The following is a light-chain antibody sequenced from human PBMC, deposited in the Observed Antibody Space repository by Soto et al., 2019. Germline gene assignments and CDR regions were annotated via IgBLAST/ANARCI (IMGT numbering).Light chain of an antibody. CDR3: FSFTTDWTHV. V-gene: IGLV2-14*01. CDR1: SSDIGAYNY. J-gene: IGLJ1*01. CDR2: EVS. Sequence: QSALTQPASVSGSPGQSITISCTGSSSDIGAYNYVSWFQQYPGKAPKLIISEVSNRPSGVSNRFSGSKSATAASLTISGLQTEDEADYFCFSFTTDWTHVFGTGTKLTVL.